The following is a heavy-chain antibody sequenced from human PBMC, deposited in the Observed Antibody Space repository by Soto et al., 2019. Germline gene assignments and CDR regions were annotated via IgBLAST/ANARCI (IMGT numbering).Heavy chain of an antibody. CDR3: ARIGSNWKGDILTGGGVYFDY. CDR1: GGSFSGYC. D-gene: IGHD3-9*01. V-gene: IGHV4-34*01. J-gene: IGHJ4*02. CDR2: INHSGST. Sequence: SEALSLTCAVYGGSFSGYCWRWIRQPPGKGLEWIGEINHSGSTNYNPSLKSRVTISVDTSKNQFSLKLSSVTAADTAVYYCARIGSNWKGDILTGGGVYFDYWGQGTLVTVS.